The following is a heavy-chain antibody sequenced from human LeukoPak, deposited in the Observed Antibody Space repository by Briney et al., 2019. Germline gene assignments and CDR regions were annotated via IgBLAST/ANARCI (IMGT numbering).Heavy chain of an antibody. J-gene: IGHJ6*03. CDR1: GYSISSGYY. CDR2: IYHSGST. D-gene: IGHD2-2*01. V-gene: IGHV4-38-2*02. CDR3: ARSPIVVVPAAKIYYYYYMDV. Sequence: PSETLSLTCTVSGYSISSGYYWGWIRQPPGKGLEWIGSIYHSGSTYYNPSLKSRVTISVDTSKNQFSLKLSSVTAADTAVYYCARSPIVVVPAAKIYYYYYMDVWGKGTTVTVSS.